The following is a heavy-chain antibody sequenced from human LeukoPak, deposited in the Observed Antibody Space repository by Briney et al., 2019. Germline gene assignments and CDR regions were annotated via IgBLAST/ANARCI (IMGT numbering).Heavy chain of an antibody. CDR1: GFTFSSHA. CDR3: AKVAFSPFPVGWFDP. V-gene: IGHV3-23*01. CDR2: ISGSGGST. Sequence: GGSLRLSCAASGFTFSSHAMSWVRQAPGKGLEWVSAISGSGGSTYYADSVKGRFTISRGNPKNTLYLQMNSLRAEDTAVYYCAKVAFSPFPVGWFDPWGQGTLVTVSS. D-gene: IGHD3-10*01. J-gene: IGHJ5*02.